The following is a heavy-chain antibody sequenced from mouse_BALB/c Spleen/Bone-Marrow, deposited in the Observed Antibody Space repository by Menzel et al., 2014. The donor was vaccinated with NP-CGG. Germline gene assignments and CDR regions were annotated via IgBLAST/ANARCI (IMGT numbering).Heavy chain of an antibody. CDR1: GYTFSSYW. J-gene: IGHJ3*01. D-gene: IGHD1-1*01. V-gene: IGHV1-74*04. CDR3: GRDYYGSTSFAY. CDR2: IHPSDSET. Sequence: LVESGAELMKPGASVKISCKATGYTFSSYWIEWVKQRPGHGLEWIGMIHPSDSETRLNQKFKDKATLTVDKSSSTAYMELSSLTSEDSAVYLCGRDYYGSTSFAYWGQGTLVTVSA.